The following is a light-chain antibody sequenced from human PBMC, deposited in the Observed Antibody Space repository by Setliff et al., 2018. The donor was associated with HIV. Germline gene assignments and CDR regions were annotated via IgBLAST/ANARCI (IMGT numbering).Light chain of an antibody. V-gene: IGLV1-51*01. J-gene: IGLJ1*01. CDR2: DNN. CDR3: GTWDSSPRVV. CDR1: SSNLGNNY. Sequence: QSVLTQPPSVSAAPGQKVTISCSGSSSNLGNNYVSWYQHLPGTAPKLLIYDNNKRPSGIPDRFSGSKSGTSATLGITGLQTGDEADYYFGTWDSSPRVVFGTGTKV.